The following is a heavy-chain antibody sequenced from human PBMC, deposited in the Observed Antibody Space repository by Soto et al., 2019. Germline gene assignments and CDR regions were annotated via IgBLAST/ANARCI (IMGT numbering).Heavy chain of an antibody. CDR2: ISGSGNSI. CDR3: TRDRYSSSWHVDH. V-gene: IGHV3-11*01. CDR1: GFSFSDNY. Sequence: PRRSLKRYCAASGFSFSDNYMSWIRQAPGKALECVSYISGSGNSIYYADSVKGRFTISRDNAKNSLNLQMNSLRVEDTAVYYCTRDRYSSSWHVDHWGQGTLVTVSS. D-gene: IGHD6-13*01. J-gene: IGHJ4*02.